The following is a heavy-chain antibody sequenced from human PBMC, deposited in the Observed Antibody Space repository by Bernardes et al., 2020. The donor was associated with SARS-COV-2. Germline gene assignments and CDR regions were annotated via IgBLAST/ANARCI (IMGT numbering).Heavy chain of an antibody. V-gene: IGHV6-1*01. J-gene: IGHJ6*02. D-gene: IGHD1-7*01. Sequence: SQTLSLTCAISGDSVSSNSAAWNWIRQSPSRGLEWLGRTYYRSKWYNEFAVSLKSRITINPDTSKNQFSLQLNSVTPEDTAVYYCARDGDITGTIYYYGMDVWGQGTTVTVSS. CDR3: ARDGDITGTIYYYGMDV. CDR1: GDSVSSNSAA. CDR2: TYYRSKWYN.